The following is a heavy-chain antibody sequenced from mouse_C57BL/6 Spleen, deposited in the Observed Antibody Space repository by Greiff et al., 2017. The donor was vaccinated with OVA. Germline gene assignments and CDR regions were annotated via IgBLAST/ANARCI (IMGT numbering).Heavy chain of an antibody. CDR3: ARAPYYYGSSYDYWYFDV. D-gene: IGHD1-1*01. Sequence: EVQRVESGGGLVKPGGSLKLSCAASGFTFSSYAMSWVRQTPEKRLEWVATISDGGSYTYYPDNVKGRFTISRDNAKNNLYLQMSHLKSEDTAMYYCARAPYYYGSSYDYWYFDVWGTGTTVTVSS. V-gene: IGHV5-4*01. J-gene: IGHJ1*03. CDR1: GFTFSSYA. CDR2: ISDGGSYT.